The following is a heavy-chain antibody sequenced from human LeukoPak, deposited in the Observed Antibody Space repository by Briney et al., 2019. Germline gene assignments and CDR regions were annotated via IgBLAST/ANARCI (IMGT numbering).Heavy chain of an antibody. Sequence: ASVKVSCKASGYTFTGYYMHWVRQAPGQRLEWMGRINPNSGGTNYAQKFQGRVTMTRDTSISTAYMELSRLRSDDTAVYYCARVPRSGAVAGTGYWGQGTLVTVSS. D-gene: IGHD6-19*01. CDR2: INPNSGGT. CDR3: ARVPRSGAVAGTGY. V-gene: IGHV1-2*06. CDR1: GYTFTGYY. J-gene: IGHJ4*02.